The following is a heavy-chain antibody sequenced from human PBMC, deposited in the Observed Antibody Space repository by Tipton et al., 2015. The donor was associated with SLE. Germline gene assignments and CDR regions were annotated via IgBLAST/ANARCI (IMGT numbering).Heavy chain of an antibody. D-gene: IGHD3-22*01. CDR1: GFSLGNYW. CDR3: ARGGYYGRNGYSEPFDY. J-gene: IGHJ4*02. V-gene: IGHV3-7*01. Sequence: SLRLSCAASGFSLGNYWMSWVRQAPGKGLEWVANIKHDGSEKKYLDSVKGRFTVSRDNAKNSLYLQMNSLRAEDTAVFYCARGGYYGRNGYSEPFDYWGQGTLVTVSS. CDR2: IKHDGSEK.